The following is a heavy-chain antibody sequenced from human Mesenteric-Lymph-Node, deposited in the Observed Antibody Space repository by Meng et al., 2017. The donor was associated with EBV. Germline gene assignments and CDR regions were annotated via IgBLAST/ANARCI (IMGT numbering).Heavy chain of an antibody. CDR3: ARGRHVNMVALYFDF. J-gene: IGHJ4*02. Sequence: QGRLGRFGAWLKEQGSSGKVSCKASGDTFPSHGISCVRQAPGQGLEWMGGTAPLIGTSNYAQNFQGRVRITPDESTSTAYMGLRSLRYGDTAVYYFARGRHVNMVALYFDFWGQGTLVTVSS. V-gene: IGHV1-69*01. CDR1: GDTFPSHG. D-gene: IGHD5-12*01. CDR2: TAPLIGTS.